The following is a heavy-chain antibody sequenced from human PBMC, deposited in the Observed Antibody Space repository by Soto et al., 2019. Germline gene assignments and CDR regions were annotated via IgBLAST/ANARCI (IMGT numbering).Heavy chain of an antibody. D-gene: IGHD3-10*01. J-gene: IGHJ3*01. V-gene: IGHV4-31*04. Sequence: QVRLQESGPGLVKPPQTLSLTCTVSGASLSSDDYYWSWIRQYPGGGLEWIAYIFSSGNTYYSPPRKSRVTTLVDKSKNQFSLNVTSVTVADTAVYYCAGGRRGAFGFDVGGEGTMVTVSS. CDR2: IFSSGNT. CDR3: AGGRRGAFGFDV. CDR1: GASLSSDDYY.